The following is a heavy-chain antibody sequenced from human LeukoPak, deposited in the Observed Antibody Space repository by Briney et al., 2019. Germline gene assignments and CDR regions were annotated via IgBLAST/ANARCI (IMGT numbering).Heavy chain of an antibody. CDR2: INPNSGGT. D-gene: IGHD2-15*01. J-gene: IGHJ4*02. Sequence: ASVKVSCKASGYTFTGYYMHWVRQAPGQGLEWMGWINPNSGGTNYAQKFQGRVTMTRDTSISTAYMELSRLRSDDTAVYYCARLLKTYCSGGSCGLGYWGQGTLVTVSS. CDR3: ARLLKTYCSGGSCGLGY. V-gene: IGHV1-2*02. CDR1: GYTFTGYY.